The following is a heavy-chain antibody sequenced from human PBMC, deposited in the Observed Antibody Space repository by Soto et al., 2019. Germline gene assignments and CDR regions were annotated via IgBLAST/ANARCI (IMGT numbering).Heavy chain of an antibody. D-gene: IGHD6-13*01. CDR3: AKDLDSSSWYGANWFDP. V-gene: IGHV3-23*01. CDR1: GFTFSSYA. Sequence: EVQLLESGGGLVQPGGSLRLSCAASGFTFSSYAMSWVRQAPGKGLEWVSAISGSGGSTYYADSVKCRFTISRDNSKNTLYLQMNSLRAEDTAVYYCAKDLDSSSWYGANWFDPWGQGTLVTVSS. CDR2: ISGSGGST. J-gene: IGHJ5*02.